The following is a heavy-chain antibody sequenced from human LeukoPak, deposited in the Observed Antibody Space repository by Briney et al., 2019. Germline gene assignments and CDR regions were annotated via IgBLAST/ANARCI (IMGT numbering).Heavy chain of an antibody. D-gene: IGHD6-13*01. CDR3: ARGEQQLVIDY. V-gene: IGHV3-7*01. J-gene: IGHJ4*02. CDR2: IKQDGSEK. Sequence: GGSLRLSCATSGFTFSDYWMNWVRQAPGKGLEWVANIKQDGSEKYYVDSVKGRFTISRDNAKNSLYLQMNSLRAEDTAVYYCARGEQQLVIDYWGQGTLVTVSS. CDR1: GFTFSDYW.